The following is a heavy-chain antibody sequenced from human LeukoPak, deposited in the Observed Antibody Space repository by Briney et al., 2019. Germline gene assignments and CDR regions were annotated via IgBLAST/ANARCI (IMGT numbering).Heavy chain of an antibody. CDR3: ARFLYYYGSGSSPYNWFDP. D-gene: IGHD3-10*01. CDR2: IIPIFGTA. V-gene: IGHV1-69*06. CDR1: GGTFSSYA. J-gene: IGHJ5*02. Sequence: SVKVSCKASGGTFSSYAISWVRQAPGQGLEWMGGIIPIFGTANYAQKFQGRVTITADKSTSTAYMELSSLRSEDTAVYYCARFLYYYGSGSSPYNWFDPWGQGTLVTVSS.